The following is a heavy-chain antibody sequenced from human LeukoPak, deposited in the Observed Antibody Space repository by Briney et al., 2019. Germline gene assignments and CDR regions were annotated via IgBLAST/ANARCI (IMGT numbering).Heavy chain of an antibody. CDR3: ASAPPLEWLSWFDP. Sequence: ASVKVSCKASGGTFSSYTISWVRQAPGQGLEWMGRIIPILGIANYAQKFQGRVTITADKSTSTAYMELCSLRSEDTAVYYCASAPPLEWLSWFDPWGQGTLVTVSS. V-gene: IGHV1-69*02. CDR1: GGTFSSYT. CDR2: IIPILGIA. D-gene: IGHD3-3*01. J-gene: IGHJ5*02.